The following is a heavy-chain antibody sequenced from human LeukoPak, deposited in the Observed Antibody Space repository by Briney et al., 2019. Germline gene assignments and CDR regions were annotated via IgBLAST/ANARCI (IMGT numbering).Heavy chain of an antibody. V-gene: IGHV4-59*01. CDR3: TRGSDRGYSYVYYYYYSMDV. Sequence: SETLSLTCTVSGGSISSYYWSWIRQPPGEGLEWIGYIYYSGSTNYNPSLKSRVTISVDTSKNQFSLKLSSVTAADTAVYYCTRGSDRGYSYVYYYYYSMDVWGKGTTVTVSS. D-gene: IGHD5-18*01. J-gene: IGHJ6*03. CDR2: IYYSGST. CDR1: GGSISSYY.